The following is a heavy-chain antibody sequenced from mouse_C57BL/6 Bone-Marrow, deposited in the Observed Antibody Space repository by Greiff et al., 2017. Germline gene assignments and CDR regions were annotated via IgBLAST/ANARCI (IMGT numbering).Heavy chain of an antibody. CDR2: IHPNSGST. CDR1: GYTFTSYW. Sequence: VQLQQPGAELVKPGASVKLSCKASGYTFTSYWMHWVKQRPGQGLEWIGMIHPNSGSTNYNEKFKSKATLTVDKSSSTAYMQLSSLTSEDSASYYGARQLRLRFCWYLDVGGRGTPATGSS. J-gene: IGHJ1*03. CDR3: ARQLRLRFCWYLDV. D-gene: IGHD3-2*02. V-gene: IGHV1-64*01.